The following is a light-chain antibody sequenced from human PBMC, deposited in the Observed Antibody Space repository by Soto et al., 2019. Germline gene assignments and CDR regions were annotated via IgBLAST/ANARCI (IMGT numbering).Light chain of an antibody. CDR2: GAS. J-gene: IGKJ5*01. V-gene: IGKV3-11*01. CDR3: QQRSNWPIT. CDR1: QRVSDK. Sequence: EIVMTQSPVTLSVSPGERATLSCRASQRVSDKVAWYQQKRGQAPRLLIYGASTRATGIPPRFSGSGSGTDFTLTISSLEPEDFAVYYCQQRSNWPITFGQGTRLEI.